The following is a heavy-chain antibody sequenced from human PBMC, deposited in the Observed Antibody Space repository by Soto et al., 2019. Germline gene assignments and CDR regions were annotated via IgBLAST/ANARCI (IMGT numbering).Heavy chain of an antibody. Sequence: GGSLRLSCAASGFTFSSYWMSWVRQAPGKGLEWVANIKQDGSEKYYVDSVKGRFTISRGNAKNSLYLQMNSLRAEDTAVYYCARDSHFGVVIRFDYWGQGTLVTGSS. V-gene: IGHV3-7*01. CDR2: IKQDGSEK. CDR1: GFTFSSYW. D-gene: IGHD3-3*01. CDR3: ARDSHFGVVIRFDY. J-gene: IGHJ4*02.